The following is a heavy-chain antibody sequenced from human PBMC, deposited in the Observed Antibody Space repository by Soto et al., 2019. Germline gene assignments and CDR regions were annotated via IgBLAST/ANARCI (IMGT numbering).Heavy chain of an antibody. CDR2: ISYSGNT. CDR3: ARIRGLGAASPYFDS. Sequence: SETLSLTCTVSRGSISSYYWSWIRQPPGKGLEWIGYISYSGNTNYNASLKSRVTLSVDTSTNQFSLRVTSVTAADTAVYYCARIRGLGAASPYFDSWGQGALVTVSS. D-gene: IGHD1-26*01. V-gene: IGHV4-59*01. CDR1: RGSISSYY. J-gene: IGHJ4*02.